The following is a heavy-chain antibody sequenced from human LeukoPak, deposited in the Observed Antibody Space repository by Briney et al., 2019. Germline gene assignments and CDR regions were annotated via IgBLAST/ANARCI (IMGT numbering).Heavy chain of an antibody. CDR2: IYTSGST. V-gene: IGHV4-4*07. CDR1: GGSISSYY. J-gene: IGHJ5*02. D-gene: IGHD6-19*01. Sequence: PSGTLSLTCTVSGGSISSYYWSWIRQPAGKGLEWIGRIYTSGSTNYNPSLKSRVTMSVDTSKNQFSLKLSSVTAADTAVYYCARAYSSGWYGGAEFDPWGQGTLVTVSS. CDR3: ARAYSSGWYGGAEFDP.